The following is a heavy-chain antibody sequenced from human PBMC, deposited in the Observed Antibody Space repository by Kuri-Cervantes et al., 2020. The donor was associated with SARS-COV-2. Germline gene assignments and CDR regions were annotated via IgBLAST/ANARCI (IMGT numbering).Heavy chain of an antibody. D-gene: IGHD7-27*01. CDR1: GNTFTSFG. Sequence: ASVKVSCKASGNTFTSFGISWVRQAPGQGLEWMGWISAYNAYTDYAQKLKGRVTMTTDTTTSTAYMELRRLTSDDTAIYYCAGSVTGDLGDYWGQGTLVTVSS. J-gene: IGHJ4*02. V-gene: IGHV1-18*01. CDR3: AGSVTGDLGDY. CDR2: ISAYNAYT.